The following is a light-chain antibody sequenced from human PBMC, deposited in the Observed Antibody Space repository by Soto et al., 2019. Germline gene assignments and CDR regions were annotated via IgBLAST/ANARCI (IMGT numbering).Light chain of an antibody. J-gene: IGKJ1*01. CDR3: QQYNSYWT. Sequence: DIQMTQSPSTLSASVGDRVTITCRASQSIRSWLAWYQQKPGKAPKLLLYKASSLDSGVPSRFNGSGSGTEFTLTISRLQPDDFATYYCQQYNSYWTFGQGTKVEIK. CDR2: KAS. CDR1: QSIRSW. V-gene: IGKV1-5*03.